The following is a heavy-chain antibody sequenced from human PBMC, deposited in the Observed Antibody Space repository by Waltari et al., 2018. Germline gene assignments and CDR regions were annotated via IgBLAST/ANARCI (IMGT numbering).Heavy chain of an antibody. CDR2: INHSGST. V-gene: IGHV4-34*01. J-gene: IGHJ3*02. D-gene: IGHD2-21*02. CDR3: ARLSGGNFDAFDI. Sequence: QVQLQQWGAGLLKPSETLSLTCAVYGGSFSGYYWSWIRQPPGKGLGWIGEINHSGSTNYNPSLKRRVTISVDTSKNQFSLKLSSVTAADTAVYYCARLSGGNFDAFDIWGQGTMVTVSS. CDR1: GGSFSGYY.